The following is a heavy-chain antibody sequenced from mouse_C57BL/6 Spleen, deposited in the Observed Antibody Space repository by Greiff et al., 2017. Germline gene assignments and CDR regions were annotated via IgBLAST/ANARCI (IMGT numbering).Heavy chain of an antibody. CDR2: IWSGGST. CDR3: ARLGYYGSSPYYAMDY. J-gene: IGHJ4*01. D-gene: IGHD1-1*01. Sequence: VQLVESGPGLVQPSQSLSITCTVSGFSLTSYGVHWVRQSPGKGLEWLGVIWSGGSTDYNAAFISRLSISKDNSKSQVFFKMNSLQADDTPIYYCARLGYYGSSPYYAMDYWGQGTSVTVSS. CDR1: GFSLTSYG. V-gene: IGHV2-2*01.